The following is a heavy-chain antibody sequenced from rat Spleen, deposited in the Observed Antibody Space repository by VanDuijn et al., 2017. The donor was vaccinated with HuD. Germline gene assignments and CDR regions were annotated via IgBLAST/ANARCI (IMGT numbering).Heavy chain of an antibody. J-gene: IGHJ4*01. CDR3: TRGYVMDA. CDR2: ISTGGTNT. V-gene: IGHV5S13*01. Sequence: EVRLVESGGGLVQPGRSLKLSCAASGFTFTNYDMAWVRQAPTKGLEWIASISTGGTNTYYRGSVKGGFTISRDNAKNTQYLQMDSLRSEDTATYYCTRGYVMDAWGQGASVTVSS. CDR1: GFTFTNYD.